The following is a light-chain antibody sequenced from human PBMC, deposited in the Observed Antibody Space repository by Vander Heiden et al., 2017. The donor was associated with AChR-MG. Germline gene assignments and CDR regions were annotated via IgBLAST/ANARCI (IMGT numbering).Light chain of an antibody. V-gene: IGKV3-15*01. J-gene: IGKJ5*01. Sequence: EIVMTQSPGTLSVSPGERATLSCRASQSLSSNLGWYQQKPGQAPRLLIYGASTRATGIPARFSGSGSATEFTLTISSLQSEDFAVYYCQQDDKWPITFGQGTRLEIK. CDR2: GAS. CDR1: QSLSSN. CDR3: QQDDKWPIT.